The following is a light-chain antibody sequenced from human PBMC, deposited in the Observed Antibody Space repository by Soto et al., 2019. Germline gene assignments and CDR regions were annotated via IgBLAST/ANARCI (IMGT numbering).Light chain of an antibody. CDR3: QQYNRYWT. J-gene: IGKJ1*01. CDR2: TAS. Sequence: DIQMTQSPSTLSASVGDRVTITCRASQSISSWLAWYQQKPGKAPKLLIYTASSLESGVPSRFSGSGSGTEFTLTISSLQPDDFATYYCQQYNRYWTFVQGTKVEIK. V-gene: IGKV1-5*03. CDR1: QSISSW.